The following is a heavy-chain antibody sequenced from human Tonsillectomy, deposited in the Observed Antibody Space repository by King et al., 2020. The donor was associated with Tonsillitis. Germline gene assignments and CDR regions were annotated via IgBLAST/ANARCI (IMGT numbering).Heavy chain of an antibody. Sequence: VQLQQWGAGLLKPSETLSLTCTVYGGSFSGYYWSWIRQPPGKGLEWIAEINHSGSSNYNPSLMRRATVSVDTSKNQFSLKVTSVTAADTAGYYCARDASAAGKFAGFDPWGQGTLVTVSS. D-gene: IGHD6-13*01. CDR3: ARDASAAGKFAGFDP. J-gene: IGHJ5*02. CDR1: GGSFSGYY. CDR2: INHSGSS. V-gene: IGHV4-34*01.